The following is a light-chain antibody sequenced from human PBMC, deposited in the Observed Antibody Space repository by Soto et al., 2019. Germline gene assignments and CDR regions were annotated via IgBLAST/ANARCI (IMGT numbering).Light chain of an antibody. V-gene: IGKV1-39*01. Sequence: DIQLTQSPSSLSASVGDRVTISCRASQNIYTYVNWYQLKPGKAPNLLIYDASTLQEGVPSRFSGSGSGTEFTLTVTRLQPDDFATYFCQQYDKYSTFGHGTKVDVK. J-gene: IGKJ1*01. CDR3: QQYDKYST. CDR2: DAS. CDR1: QNIYTY.